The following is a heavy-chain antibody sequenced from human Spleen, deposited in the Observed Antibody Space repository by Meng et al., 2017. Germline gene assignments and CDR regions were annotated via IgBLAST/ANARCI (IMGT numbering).Heavy chain of an antibody. J-gene: IGHJ6*02. D-gene: IGHD4-11*01. CDR2: ISWNGGST. CDR1: GFTFDEYA. CDR3: AKPSQFKNNYSGMDV. V-gene: IGHV3-43D*03. Sequence: GESLKISCAASGFTFDEYAMHWVRQAPGKGLEWVSLISWNGGSTYYADSVKGRFTISRDNSKNSLYLQMHSLRAADSALYYCAKPSQFKNNYSGMDVWGQGTTVTVSS.